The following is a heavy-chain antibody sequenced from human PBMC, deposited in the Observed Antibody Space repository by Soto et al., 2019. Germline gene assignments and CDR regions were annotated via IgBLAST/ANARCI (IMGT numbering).Heavy chain of an antibody. J-gene: IGHJ4*02. CDR3: ARLPVRFGYYDSSGYYYFDY. D-gene: IGHD3-22*01. CDR1: GGSFSGYY. V-gene: IGHV4-34*01. CDR2: IYYSGST. Sequence: SETLSLTCAVYGGSFSGYYWTWIRQPPGKGLEWIGSIYYSGSTYYNPSLKSRVTISVDTSKNQFSLKLSSVTAADTAVYYCARLPVRFGYYDSSGYYYFDYWGQGTLVTVSS.